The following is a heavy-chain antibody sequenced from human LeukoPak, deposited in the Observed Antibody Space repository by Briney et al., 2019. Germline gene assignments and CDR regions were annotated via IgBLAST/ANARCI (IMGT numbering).Heavy chain of an antibody. J-gene: IGHJ4*02. Sequence: PGGSLRLSCAASGFTFSTYYMNWVRQAPGKGLEWVSSISSSSSYIYYADSVKGRFTISRDNGKNSLYLQMNSLRAEDTAVYYCARDPGSGGLDYWGQGTLVTVSS. V-gene: IGHV3-21*01. CDR2: ISSSSSYI. CDR1: GFTFSTYY. D-gene: IGHD6-19*01. CDR3: ARDPGSGGLDY.